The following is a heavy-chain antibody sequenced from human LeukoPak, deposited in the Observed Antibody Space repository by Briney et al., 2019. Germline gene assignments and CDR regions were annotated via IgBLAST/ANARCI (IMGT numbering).Heavy chain of an antibody. Sequence: SETLSLTCAVYGGSFSGYYWSWIRQPPGKGLEWIGEINHSGSTNYNPSLKSRVTISVDTSKNQFSLKLSSVTAADTAVYYCARGLSVWFGAYPDYYYMDVWGKGTTVTVSS. V-gene: IGHV4-34*01. CDR1: GGSFSGYY. D-gene: IGHD3-10*01. CDR3: ARGLSVWFGAYPDYYYMDV. CDR2: INHSGST. J-gene: IGHJ6*03.